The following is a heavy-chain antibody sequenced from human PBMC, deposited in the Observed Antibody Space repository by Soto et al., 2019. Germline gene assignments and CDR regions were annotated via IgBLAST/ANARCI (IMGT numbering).Heavy chain of an antibody. Sequence: SVKVSCKASGGTFSSYAISWVRQAPGQGLEWMGGIIPIFGAANYAQKFQGRVTITADKSTSTAYMELSSLRSEDTAVYYCARVGGCWGGDCYKNYYYYGMDVWGQGTTVTVSS. CDR3: ARVGGCWGGDCYKNYYYYGMDV. V-gene: IGHV1-69*06. D-gene: IGHD2-21*02. CDR1: GGTFSSYA. J-gene: IGHJ6*02. CDR2: IIPIFGAA.